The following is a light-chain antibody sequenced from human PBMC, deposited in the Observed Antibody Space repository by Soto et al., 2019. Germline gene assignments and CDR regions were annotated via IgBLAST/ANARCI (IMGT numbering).Light chain of an antibody. Sequence: QSVLTQPASVSGSPGQSITISCTGTSSDVGSYNLVSWYQQHPGKAPKLMIYDVTKRPSGVSSRFSGSKSGNTASLTISGLQADDEAEYYCNSYTNTNTLPVFGTGTKVTVL. CDR3: NSYTNTNTLPV. V-gene: IGLV2-14*02. CDR1: SSDVGSYNL. J-gene: IGLJ1*01. CDR2: DVT.